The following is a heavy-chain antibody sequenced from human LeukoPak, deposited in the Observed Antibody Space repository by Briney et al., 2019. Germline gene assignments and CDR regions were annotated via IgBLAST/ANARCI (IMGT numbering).Heavy chain of an antibody. CDR1: GFTFSTYD. Sequence: PGGSLRLSCAASGFTFSTYDMHWVCQVTGKGLEWVSAIGTGDDTYYLGSVKGRFTISRENAKNVLYLQMSSLRAEDTAVYYCAREIRETVVARHYYYGIDVWGQGTTVTVSS. D-gene: IGHD2-15*01. V-gene: IGHV3-13*01. CDR2: IGTGDDT. CDR3: AREIRETVVARHYYYGIDV. J-gene: IGHJ6*02.